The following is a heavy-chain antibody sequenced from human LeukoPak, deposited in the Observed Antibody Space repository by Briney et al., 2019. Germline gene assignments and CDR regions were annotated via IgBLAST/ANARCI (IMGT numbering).Heavy chain of an antibody. D-gene: IGHD3-22*01. V-gene: IGHV3-23*01. Sequence: GGSLRLSCAASGFTFTSYAMNWVRQAPGKGLEWVSAISAGGENTDYADSVKGRFTISRDNSKNTLYLQVNSLRAEDTAAYYCAKFDSSGYQYYFDYWGQGTLVTVSS. CDR1: GFTFTSYA. CDR2: ISAGGENT. CDR3: AKFDSSGYQYYFDY. J-gene: IGHJ4*02.